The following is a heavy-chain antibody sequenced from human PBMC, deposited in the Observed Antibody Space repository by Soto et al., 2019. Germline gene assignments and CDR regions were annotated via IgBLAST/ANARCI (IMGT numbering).Heavy chain of an antibody. CDR1: GGCFSGYY. V-gene: IGHV4-34*01. CDR2: INHSGST. CDR3: ARGRRGAPGGNYFDY. D-gene: IGHD1-26*01. J-gene: IGHJ4*02. Sequence: SETLSINCAVYGGCFSGYYWSWIRQPPGKGLEWIGEINHSGSTNYNPSLKSRVTISVDTSKNQFSLKLSSVTAADTAVYYCARGRRGAPGGNYFDYWGQGTLVTVSS.